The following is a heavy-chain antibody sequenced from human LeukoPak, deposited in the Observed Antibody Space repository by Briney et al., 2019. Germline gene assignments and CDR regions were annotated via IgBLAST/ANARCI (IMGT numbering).Heavy chain of an antibody. D-gene: IGHD3-16*01. V-gene: IGHV3-74*01. CDR1: GFTFSSYW. CDR3: ARGGVFHGFDI. Sequence: PPGGSLRLSCAASGFTFSSYWMHWVRQAPGKGLVWVSRINSDGSDSVYADSVKGRFTVSRDNAENTVYLQMRSLRAEDTALYYCARGGVFHGFDIWGQGTMVAVSS. CDR2: INSDGSDS. J-gene: IGHJ3*02.